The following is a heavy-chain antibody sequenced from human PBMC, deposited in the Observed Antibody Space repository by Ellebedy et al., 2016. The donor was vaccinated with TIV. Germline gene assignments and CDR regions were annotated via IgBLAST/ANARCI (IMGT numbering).Heavy chain of an antibody. CDR2: IDPSDSYT. D-gene: IGHD6-13*01. Sequence: ETLSLTCKGSGYSFTSYWISWVRQMPGKGLEWMGRIDPSDSYTNYSPSFQGHVTISADKSISTAYLQWSSLRASDTAMYYCARPDMQQLGKGMDVWGQGTTVTVSS. CDR1: GYSFTSYW. CDR3: ARPDMQQLGKGMDV. J-gene: IGHJ6*02. V-gene: IGHV5-10-1*01.